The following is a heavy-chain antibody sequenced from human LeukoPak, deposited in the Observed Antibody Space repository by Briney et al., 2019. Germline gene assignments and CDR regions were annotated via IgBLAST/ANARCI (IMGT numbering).Heavy chain of an antibody. D-gene: IGHD2-2*01. J-gene: IGHJ4*02. CDR2: ISGSGCST. CDR1: GFTFRRYA. Sequence: SLTLSRVASGFTFRRYAIRGVRQAPGRGVEGVSAISGSGCSTYYADFLKGRFTLSRDNSKNTLYLQMNRLNSEDTAVEYCAKDRDIVVVPAGSIIAGGPTIDFWGQGTLVSVSS. CDR3: AKDRDIVVVPAGSIIAGGPTIDF. V-gene: IGHV3-23*01.